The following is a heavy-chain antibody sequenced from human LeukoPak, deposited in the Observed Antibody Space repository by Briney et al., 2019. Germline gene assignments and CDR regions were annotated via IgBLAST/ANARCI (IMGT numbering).Heavy chain of an antibody. CDR2: ITGRGENT. J-gene: IGHJ4*02. V-gene: IGHV3-23*01. CDR1: GFTFSNYG. D-gene: IGHD3-22*01. Sequence: GGSLRLSCAAPGFTFSNYGMNWVRQAPGKGLEWVSGITGRGENTYYADSVKGRFTISRDNSKNTLYLQMNSLRAEDTAVYYCAKDNYYDSSGCDYWGQGTLVTVSS. CDR3: AKDNYYDSSGCDY.